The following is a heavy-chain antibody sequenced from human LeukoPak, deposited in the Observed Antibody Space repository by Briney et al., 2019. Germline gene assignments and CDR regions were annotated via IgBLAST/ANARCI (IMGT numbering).Heavy chain of an antibody. CDR2: IIPIFGTA. CDR3: AREDCSSTSCYIYYGMDV. D-gene: IGHD2-2*02. CDR1: GGTFSSYA. Sequence: SVKVSCKASGGTFSSYAISWVRQAPGQGLEWMGGIIPIFGTANYAQKFQGRVTITADESTSTAYMELSSLRSEDTAVYYCAREDCSSTSCYIYYGMDVWGQGTTVTVSS. V-gene: IGHV1-69*13. J-gene: IGHJ6*02.